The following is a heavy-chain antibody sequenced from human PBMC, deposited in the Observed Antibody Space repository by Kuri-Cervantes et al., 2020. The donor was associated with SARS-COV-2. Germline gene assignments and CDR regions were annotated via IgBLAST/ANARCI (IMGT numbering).Heavy chain of an antibody. D-gene: IGHD2-21*01. CDR2: IYYSGST. Sequence: ESLKISCTVSGGSISSSSYYWGWIRQPPGKGLEWIGSIYYSGSTYYNPSLKSRVTISVDTSKNQFSLKLSSVTAADTAVYYCAEGMSYCGGDCYSDAFDIWGQGTMVTVSS. CDR1: GGSISSSSYY. CDR3: AEGMSYCGGDCYSDAFDI. V-gene: IGHV4-39*01. J-gene: IGHJ3*02.